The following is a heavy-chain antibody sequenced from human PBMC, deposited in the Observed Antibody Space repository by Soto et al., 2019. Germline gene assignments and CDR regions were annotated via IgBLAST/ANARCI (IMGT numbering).Heavy chain of an antibody. CDR2: ISYDGSKK. V-gene: IGHV3-30*18. CDR3: SKEGKVTTGVDYCYSDMDV. J-gene: IGHJ6*02. CDR1: GFNFSTYD. D-gene: IGHD1-1*01. Sequence: PGGSLRLSCEASGFNFSTYDMHWVRQAPGQGLEWVAVISYDGSKKYYAESVKGRFSISRDNSKNTLYLQMNSPRAEDTAVYYCSKEGKVTTGVDYCYSDMDVWGQWTTVTVSS.